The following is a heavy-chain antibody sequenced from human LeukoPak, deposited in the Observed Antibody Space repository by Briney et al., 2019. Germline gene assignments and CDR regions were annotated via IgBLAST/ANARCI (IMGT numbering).Heavy chain of an antibody. CDR1: GFSIRSGYY. J-gene: IGHJ4*02. Sequence: SETLSLTCTVSGFSIRSGYYWGWIRQPPGKGLEWIGSIYHSGSSYHNPSLKSRVTMSVDTSKNQFSLKLSSVTAADTAVYYCARGEWLARYDYWGQGTLVTVSS. CDR2: IYHSGSS. CDR3: ARGEWLARYDY. D-gene: IGHD6-19*01. V-gene: IGHV4-38-2*02.